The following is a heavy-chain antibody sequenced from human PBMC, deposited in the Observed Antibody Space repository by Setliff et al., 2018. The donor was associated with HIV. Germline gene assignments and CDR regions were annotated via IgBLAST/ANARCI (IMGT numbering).Heavy chain of an antibody. V-gene: IGHV1-8*03. CDR2: MNPKSGNT. J-gene: IGHJ2*01. Sequence: ASVKVSCKASGYTFTQSDINWVRQATGQSPEWMGWMNPKSGNTGYKQTLQDRITITRETSINTIHMELKSLTSEDTAVYYCARSGPRDPDFWYDQSRRYFYLWGRGTLVTVSS. D-gene: IGHD3-3*01. CDR1: GYTFTQSD. CDR3: ARSGPRDPDFWYDQSRRYFYL.